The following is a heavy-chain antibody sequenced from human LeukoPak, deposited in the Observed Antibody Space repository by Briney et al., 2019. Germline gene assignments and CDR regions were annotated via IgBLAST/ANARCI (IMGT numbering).Heavy chain of an antibody. D-gene: IGHD4-17*01. CDR3: ARHNIASDGARLFDF. Sequence: SETLSLTCAVSGGSISSSNWYNWVRQPPGKGLEWIGEIYPSGSTNYNPSLKSRVTISVDTSKNQFSLKLSSVTAADTAVYYCARHNIASDGARLFDFWGRGTLVAVSS. CDR2: IYPSGST. J-gene: IGHJ4*02. CDR1: GGSISSSNW. V-gene: IGHV4-4*02.